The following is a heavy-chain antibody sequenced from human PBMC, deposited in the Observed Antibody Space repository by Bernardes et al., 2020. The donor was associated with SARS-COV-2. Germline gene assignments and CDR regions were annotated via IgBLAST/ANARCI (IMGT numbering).Heavy chain of an antibody. CDR1: GFSLSTSGVG. V-gene: IGHV2-5*02. Sequence: SGPTLVKPTQTLTLTCTFSGFSLSTSGVGVGWIRQPPGKALEWLALIYWDDDKRYSPSLKSRLTITKDTSKNQVVLTMTNMDTVDTATYYCVHRLCPTGNCYITPFDLWGQGTLVTVSS. CDR2: IYWDDDK. CDR3: VHRLCPTGNCYITPFDL. D-gene: IGHD1-1*01. J-gene: IGHJ4*02.